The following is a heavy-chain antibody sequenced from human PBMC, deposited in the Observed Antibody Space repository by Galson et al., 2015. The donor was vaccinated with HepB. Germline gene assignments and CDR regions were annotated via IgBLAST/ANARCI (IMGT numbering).Heavy chain of an antibody. D-gene: IGHD3-3*01. Sequence: SVKVSCKASGGTFSSYAISWVRQAPGQGLEWMGGIIPIFGTANYAQKFQGRVTITTDESTSTAYMELSSLRSEDTAVYYCARGEGWSGSLSLGNYWGQGTLVTVSS. CDR1: GGTFSSYA. V-gene: IGHV1-69*05. CDR3: ARGEGWSGSLSLGNY. J-gene: IGHJ4*02. CDR2: IIPIFGTA.